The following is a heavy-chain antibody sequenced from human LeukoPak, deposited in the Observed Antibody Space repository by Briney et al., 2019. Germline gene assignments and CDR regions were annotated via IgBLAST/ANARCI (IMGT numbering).Heavy chain of an antibody. CDR2: IKGDGSGA. Sequence: GGSLRLSCAASGFTFSAYWMHWVRQAPGKGLVWVSRIKGDGSGASYADSVKGRFTISRDNAKNTLYLEMKSLRAEDTAVYYCACTSRPIDAWGQGTFVTVSS. CDR1: GFTFSAYW. J-gene: IGHJ5*02. D-gene: IGHD2-8*01. CDR3: ACTSRPIDA. V-gene: IGHV3-74*01.